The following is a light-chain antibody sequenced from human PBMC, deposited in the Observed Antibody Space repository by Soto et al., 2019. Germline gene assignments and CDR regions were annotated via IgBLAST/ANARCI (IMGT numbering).Light chain of an antibody. CDR3: CSYAGSYSWV. J-gene: IGLJ3*02. CDR2: SVT. Sequence: QSVLTQPRSVSGFPGQSVTIPCAGTNNDVGAYNFVSWYQQHPGKAPKLMLYSVTGRPSGVSDRFSGSKSGNMASLTISGLQAEDEADYYCCSYAGSYSWVFGGGTQLTVL. CDR1: NNDVGAYNF. V-gene: IGLV2-11*01.